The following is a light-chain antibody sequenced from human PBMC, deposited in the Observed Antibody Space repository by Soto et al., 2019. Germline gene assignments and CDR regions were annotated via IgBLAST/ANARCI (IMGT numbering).Light chain of an antibody. J-gene: IGLJ3*02. CDR3: CSYAASHPLV. V-gene: IGLV2-11*01. Sequence: QSALTQPRSVSGSPGQSVTISCTGTSSDVGTYDFVSWYQQLPVKAPKLIIYDVTKRPSGVPDRFSGSKSANTASLTISGLEAEDEADYYCCSYAASHPLVFGGGTKVTVL. CDR1: SSDVGTYDF. CDR2: DVT.